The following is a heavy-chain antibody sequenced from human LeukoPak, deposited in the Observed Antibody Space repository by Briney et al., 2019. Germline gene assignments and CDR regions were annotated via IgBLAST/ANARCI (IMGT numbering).Heavy chain of an antibody. CDR1: GGSISSYY. CDR3: ARGAEGIFDFCCFDP. V-gene: IGHV4-59*01. CDR2: IYYSGST. J-gene: IGHJ5*02. D-gene: IGHD3-3*01. Sequence: ASETLSLTCTVSGGSISSYYWSWIRQPPGKGLEWVGYIYYSGSTNYNPSLKSRVTISVDTSKNQFSLKLSSVTAADTAVYYCARGAEGIFDFCCFDPWGQGTLVTVSS.